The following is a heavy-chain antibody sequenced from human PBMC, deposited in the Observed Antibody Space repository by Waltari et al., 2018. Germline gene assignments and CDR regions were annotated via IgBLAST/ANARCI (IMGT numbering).Heavy chain of an antibody. V-gene: IGHV3-48*03. CDR3: ARDIRREQPHARGFDY. CDR2: MSGSGATT. D-gene: IGHD1-26*01. J-gene: IGHJ4*02. Sequence: EVQLVESGGGLVQPGGSLRLSCEASGFTFIGYEMNWVGQAPGKGLEGISSMSGSGATTFYAESVKGRFTISRDNAKSSLHWQMTSLRVDDTAMYYCARDIRREQPHARGFDYWGQGSLVTVSS. CDR1: GFTFIGYE.